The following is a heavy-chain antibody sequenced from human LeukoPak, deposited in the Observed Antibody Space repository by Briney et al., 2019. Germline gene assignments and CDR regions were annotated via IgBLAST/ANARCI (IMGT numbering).Heavy chain of an antibody. V-gene: IGHV3-9*01. CDR1: GFTFDDYA. CDR2: ISWNSGSI. Sequence: GRSLRLSCAASGFTFDDYAMHWVRQAPGKGLEWVSGISWNSGSIGYADSVKGRFTISRDNAKNSLYLQMNSLRAEDTALYYCAKDIEAGYYYYMDVWGKGTTVTVSS. J-gene: IGHJ6*03. CDR3: AKDIEAGYYYYMDV.